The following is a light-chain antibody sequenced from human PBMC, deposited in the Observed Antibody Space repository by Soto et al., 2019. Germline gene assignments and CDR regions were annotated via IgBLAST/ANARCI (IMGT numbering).Light chain of an antibody. J-gene: IGKJ1*01. Sequence: EIVLTQSPGTLSLSPGERATLSCRASQSVSSSYLAWYQQKPGPAPRLLIYGTSSRATGIPDKFSGSGSGTDFSLTIGGLEADDFGVYYCHQYGGSPTWTFGQGTKVEIK. V-gene: IGKV3-20*01. CDR1: QSVSSSY. CDR3: HQYGGSPTWT. CDR2: GTS.